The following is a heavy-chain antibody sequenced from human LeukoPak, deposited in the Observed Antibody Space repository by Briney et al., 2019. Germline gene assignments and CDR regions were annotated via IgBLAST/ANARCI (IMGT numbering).Heavy chain of an antibody. CDR3: ARESGRITIFQSRSAAPDY. Sequence: ASVKVSCKASGYTFTSYYMHWVRQAPGQGLEWMGIINPSGGSTSYAQKFQGRVTMTRDTSTSTVYMELSSLRSEDTAVYYCARESGRITIFQSRSAAPDYWGQGTLVTVSS. CDR1: GYTFTSYY. J-gene: IGHJ4*02. CDR2: INPSGGST. V-gene: IGHV1-46*01. D-gene: IGHD3-3*01.